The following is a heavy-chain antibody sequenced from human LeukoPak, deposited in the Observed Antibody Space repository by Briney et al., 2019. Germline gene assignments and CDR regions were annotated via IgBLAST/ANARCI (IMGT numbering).Heavy chain of an antibody. CDR2: INPNNGGT. J-gene: IGHJ5*02. V-gene: IGHV1-2*02. D-gene: IGHD3-10*01. CDR1: GYTFTGHY. Sequence: ASVKVSCKASGYTFTGHYMHWVRQAPGQGLEWMGWINPNNGGTNYAQKFRDRVTLTRDTSISTAYMELSGLRSDDTAVYYCARDWTDLSTMLRGVLYNRFDPWGQGTLVAVSS. CDR3: ARDWTDLSTMLRGVLYNRFDP.